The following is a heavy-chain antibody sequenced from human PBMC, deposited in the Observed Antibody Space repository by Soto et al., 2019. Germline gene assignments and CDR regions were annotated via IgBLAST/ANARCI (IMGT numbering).Heavy chain of an antibody. J-gene: IGHJ4*02. Sequence: ASVKVSCKASGGTFSSYAITWVRQAPGQGLEWMGGIIPIFGTGKYAQKFQGRVNIIADESTRTVYMELSSLRSEDTAVYYCARGFYFDSSGYFGPPDHWGQGTLVTVSS. V-gene: IGHV1-69*13. CDR1: GGTFSSYA. D-gene: IGHD3-22*01. CDR2: IIPIFGTG. CDR3: ARGFYFDSSGYFGPPDH.